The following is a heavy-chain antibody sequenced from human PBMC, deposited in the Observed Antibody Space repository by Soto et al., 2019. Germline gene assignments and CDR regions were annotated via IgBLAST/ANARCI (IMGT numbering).Heavy chain of an antibody. J-gene: IGHJ3*02. CDR1: AFTFSSYA. Sequence: EVQLLESGGGLVQPGGSLRLSCAASAFTFSSYAMSWVRQAPGKGLEWVSAISGSGGSTYYADSVKGRFTISRDNSKNTLYLQMNSLRAEDTAVYYCAKDGQVLLRFGDAFDIWGQGTMVTVSS. CDR2: ISGSGGST. D-gene: IGHD3-10*01. V-gene: IGHV3-23*01. CDR3: AKDGQVLLRFGDAFDI.